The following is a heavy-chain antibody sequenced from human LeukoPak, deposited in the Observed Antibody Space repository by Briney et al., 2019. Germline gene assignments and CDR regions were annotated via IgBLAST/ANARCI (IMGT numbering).Heavy chain of an antibody. CDR1: GGSISSYY. CDR3: ARDYGDFFDY. D-gene: IGHD4-17*01. CDR2: IYYSGST. V-gene: IGHV4-59*01. J-gene: IGHJ4*02. Sequence: SETLSLTCTVSGGSISSYYWSWIRQPPGKGLEWIGYIYYSGSTNYNPSLKSRVTISVDTSKNQFSLKLSSVTAADTAVYYCARDYGDFFDYWGQGTLVTVCS.